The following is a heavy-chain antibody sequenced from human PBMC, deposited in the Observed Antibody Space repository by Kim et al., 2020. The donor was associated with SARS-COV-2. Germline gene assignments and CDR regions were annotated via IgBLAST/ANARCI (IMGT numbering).Heavy chain of an antibody. D-gene: IGHD7-27*01. J-gene: IGHJ4*02. Sequence: GGSLRLSCVASGFSFSSYGMNWVRQAPGRGLEWVSSISPGGTSTSYAESVKGRFSISRDNSKNTLTVYLLMNNLTADDTAIYYCTKFRGWGELTPFDYWGQGTLVTVSS. CDR2: ISPGGTST. CDR3: TKFRGWGELTPFDY. V-gene: IGHV3-23*01. CDR1: GFSFSSYG.